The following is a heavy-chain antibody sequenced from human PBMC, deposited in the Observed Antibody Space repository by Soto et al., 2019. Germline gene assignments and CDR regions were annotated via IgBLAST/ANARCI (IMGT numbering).Heavy chain of an antibody. J-gene: IGHJ3*02. CDR2: IRSKANSYAT. CDR3: TFTLGVLDAFDI. V-gene: IGHV3-73*01. CDR1: GFTFSGSA. D-gene: IGHD3-16*01. Sequence: GGSLRLSCAASGFTFSGSAMHWVRQASGKGLEWVGRIRSKANSYATAYAASVKGRFTISRDDSKNTAYLQMNSLKTEDTAVYYCTFTLGVLDAFDIWGQGTMVTVSS.